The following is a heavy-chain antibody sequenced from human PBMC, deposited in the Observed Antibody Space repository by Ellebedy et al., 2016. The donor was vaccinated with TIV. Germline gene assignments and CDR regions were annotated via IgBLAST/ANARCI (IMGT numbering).Heavy chain of an antibody. CDR3: ARDLGSTSWYGDAFDI. V-gene: IGHV1-3*01. Sequence: AASVKVSCKASGYTFTKYPMHWLRQAPGQRLEWLGWINADNGDTKYSQKFQGRVTFTRDTSASTAYMELSSLSSEDTASYYCARDLGSTSWYGDAFDIWGQGTMVTVSS. D-gene: IGHD6-13*01. CDR1: GYTFTKYP. CDR2: INADNGDT. J-gene: IGHJ3*02.